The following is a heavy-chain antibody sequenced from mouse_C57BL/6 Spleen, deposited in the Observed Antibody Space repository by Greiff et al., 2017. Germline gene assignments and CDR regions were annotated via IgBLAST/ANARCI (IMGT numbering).Heavy chain of an antibody. CDR2: ISSGSSTI. J-gene: IGHJ3*01. Sequence: EVKLVESGGGLVKPGGSLKLSCAASGFTLSDYGMHWVRQAPEKGLEWVAYISSGSSTIYYADTVKGRFTISRDNAKNTLFLQMTSLRSEDTAMYYCARGAYWGQGTLVTVSA. V-gene: IGHV5-17*01. CDR1: GFTLSDYG. CDR3: ARGAY.